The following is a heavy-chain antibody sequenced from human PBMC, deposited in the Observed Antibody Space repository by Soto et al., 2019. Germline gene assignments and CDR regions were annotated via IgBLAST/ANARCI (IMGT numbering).Heavy chain of an antibody. CDR2: LYYGRSA. CDR3: ALRSMVVVPEY. J-gene: IGHJ4*02. CDR1: GDSISSYY. V-gene: IGHV4-59*01. D-gene: IGHD3-22*01. Sequence: QVQLQESGPGLVKPSETLSLTCAVSGDSISSYYCMWIRQPPGKGLESIGYLYYGRSANYNPSLKSRVTLSVYTSTNQCALTLSSMTAADTAVYYCALRSMVVVPEYWGQGTLVTVSS.